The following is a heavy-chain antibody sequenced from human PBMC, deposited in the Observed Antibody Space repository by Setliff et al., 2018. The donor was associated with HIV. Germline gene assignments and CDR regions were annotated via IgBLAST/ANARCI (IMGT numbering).Heavy chain of an antibody. CDR1: GGSISSNDYY. Sequence: SETLSLTCSVSGGSISSNDYYWGWIRQPPGKGLEWIGYINPSGFTHYNPSLESRLTISVDTSKNQFSLKLNSVTAADTAVYYCARDRSRRLWLNPWGHGTLVTVSS. CDR3: ARDRSRRLWLNP. J-gene: IGHJ5*02. V-gene: IGHV4-39*07. CDR2: INPSGFT. D-gene: IGHD3-3*01.